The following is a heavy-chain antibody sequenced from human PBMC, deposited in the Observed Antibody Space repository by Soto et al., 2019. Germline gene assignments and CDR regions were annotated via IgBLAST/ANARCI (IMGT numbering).Heavy chain of an antibody. V-gene: IGHV5-51*01. CDR2: VYPGDSDT. J-gene: IGHJ4*02. Sequence: GESLKISCKGSGYSFTIYWIGWVRQMPGKGLEWMGIVYPGDSDTRYSPSFQGQVTLSADKSITAAYLQWSSLKASDTAMYYCAKHDAGGVDVDYWGQGTLVTVSS. CDR1: GYSFTIYW. CDR3: AKHDAGGVDVDY. D-gene: IGHD3-16*01.